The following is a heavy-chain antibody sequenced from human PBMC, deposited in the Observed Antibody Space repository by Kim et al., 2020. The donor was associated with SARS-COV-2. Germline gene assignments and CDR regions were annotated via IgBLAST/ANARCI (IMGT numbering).Heavy chain of an antibody. D-gene: IGHD7-27*01. V-gene: IGHV4-31*03. CDR2: IYYSGST. CDR1: GGSISSGGYY. J-gene: IGHJ5*02. CDR3: SRASVGNNWFDP. Sequence: SETLSLTCTVSGGSISSGGYYWSWIRQHPGKGLEWFGYIYYSGSTYYNPSLKSRVTISVDTSKNQFSLKLRSVTAADTAVYYCSRASVGNNWFDPWGQGTLVTVSS.